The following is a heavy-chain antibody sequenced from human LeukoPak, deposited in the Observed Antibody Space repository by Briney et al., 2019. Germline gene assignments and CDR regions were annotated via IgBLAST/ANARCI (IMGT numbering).Heavy chain of an antibody. CDR2: IRYDGSNK. J-gene: IGHJ4*02. D-gene: IGHD3-3*01. CDR3: ARDRFWSGYPYFDY. CDR1: GFTFSSYG. Sequence: GGSLRLSCAASGFTFSSYGMHWVRQAPGKGLEWVAFIRYDGSNKYYADSVKGRFTISRDNSKNTLYLQMNSLRAEDTAVYYCARDRFWSGYPYFDYWGQGTLVTVSS. V-gene: IGHV3-30*02.